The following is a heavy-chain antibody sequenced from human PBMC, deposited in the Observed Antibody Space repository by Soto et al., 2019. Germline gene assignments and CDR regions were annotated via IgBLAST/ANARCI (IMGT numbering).Heavy chain of an antibody. CDR1: GFSFVSYW. D-gene: IGHD3-3*02. V-gene: IGHV3-74*01. Sequence: EVQLAESGGGLVLTGGSLRLSCAASGFSFVSYWMHWVRQVPGEGLAWVSRINGNADNSDYADSVKGRFTISRDNAMNRLYLQMDSLRPDDTAIYFCVKDEGIEAMDVWGQGTTVTVSS. CDR2: INGNADNS. CDR3: VKDEGIEAMDV. J-gene: IGHJ6*02.